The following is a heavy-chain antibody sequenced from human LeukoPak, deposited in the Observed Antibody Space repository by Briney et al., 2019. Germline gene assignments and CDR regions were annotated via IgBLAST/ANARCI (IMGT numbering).Heavy chain of an antibody. CDR3: AKRGGTYSYYYYMDV. CDR2: INTDGSST. V-gene: IGHV3-74*01. D-gene: IGHD1-26*01. CDR1: GFTFSGYW. J-gene: IGHJ6*03. Sequence: GSLRLSCAASGFTFSGYWMHWVRQAPGKGLVWISRINTDGSSTSYADSVKGRFTISRDTSKNTLFLQMSSLRAEDTAVYYCAKRGGTYSYYYYMDVWGKGTTVTVSS.